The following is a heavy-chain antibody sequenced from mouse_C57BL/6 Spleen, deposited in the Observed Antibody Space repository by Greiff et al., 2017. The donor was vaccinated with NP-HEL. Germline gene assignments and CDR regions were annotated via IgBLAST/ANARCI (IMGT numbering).Heavy chain of an antibody. CDR2: ISGGGGNT. D-gene: IGHD1-1*01. CDR3: ARQGYYGSSPPWYFDV. J-gene: IGHJ1*03. V-gene: IGHV5-9*01. Sequence: EVKLQESGGGLVKPGGSLKLSCAASGFTFSSYTMSWVRQTPEKRLEWVATISGGGGNTYYPDSVKGRFTISRDNAKNTLYLQMSSLRSEDTALYYCARQGYYGSSPPWYFDVWGTGTTVTVSS. CDR1: GFTFSSYT.